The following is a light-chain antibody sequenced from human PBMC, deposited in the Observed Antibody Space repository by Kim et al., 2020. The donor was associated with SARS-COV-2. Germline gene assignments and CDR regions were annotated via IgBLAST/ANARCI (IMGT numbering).Light chain of an antibody. CDR2: AAS. V-gene: IGKV1-39*01. J-gene: IGKJ4*01. Sequence: DIQMTQSPSSLSASVGDRVTITCRASQSISSYLNWYQQKPGKAPKLLISAASSLQSGVPSRFSGSGSGTDFTLTISSLQPEDFATYYCQQSYSTPFTFGGGTKVDIK. CDR3: QQSYSTPFT. CDR1: QSISSY.